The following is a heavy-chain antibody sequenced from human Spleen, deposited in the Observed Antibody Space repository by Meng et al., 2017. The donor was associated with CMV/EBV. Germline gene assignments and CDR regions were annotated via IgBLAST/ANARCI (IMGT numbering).Heavy chain of an antibody. J-gene: IGHJ4*02. CDR1: GVTLSGDA. D-gene: IGHD3-3*02. CDR2: ISYDGRYK. V-gene: IGHV3-30*04. Sequence: SGVTLSGDAMQWVRQAPGKGVEWVAGISYDGRYKYYADSVKGRFTISRDNPKNTLSLQVNSLENEETAVYYCARGGSSEYLLADVDYWGQGTLVTVSS. CDR3: ARGGSSEYLLADVDY.